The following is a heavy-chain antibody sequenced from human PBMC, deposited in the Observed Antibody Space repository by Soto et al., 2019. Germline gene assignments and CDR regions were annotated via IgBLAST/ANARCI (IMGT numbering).Heavy chain of an antibody. CDR3: TRGVGYCSSTSCYNS. Sequence: GGSLRLSCTASGFTFGDYAMSWFRQAPGKGLEWVGFIRSKAYGGTTEYAASVKGRFTISRDDSKSIAYLQMNSLKTEDTAVYYCTRGVGYCSSTSCYNSWGQGTLVTVSS. CDR1: GFTFGDYA. J-gene: IGHJ5*02. CDR2: IRSKAYGGTT. D-gene: IGHD2-2*02. V-gene: IGHV3-49*03.